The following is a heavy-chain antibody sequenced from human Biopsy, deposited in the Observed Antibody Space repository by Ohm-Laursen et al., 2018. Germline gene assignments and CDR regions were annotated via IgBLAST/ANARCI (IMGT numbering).Heavy chain of an antibody. CDR3: ARELGDFWGGRQFDF. D-gene: IGHD3-3*01. V-gene: IGHV1-2*02. CDR2: IDPKSGGT. CDR1: AYSFGDHR. Sequence: ASVKVSCKISAYSFGDHRIHWVRQAPGQGLEWMGWIDPKSGGTNYAQKFQGRVTMTRDTSISTTYMELRRLTSDDTAVFYCARELGDFWGGRQFDFWGQGTLVTVSS. J-gene: IGHJ5*01.